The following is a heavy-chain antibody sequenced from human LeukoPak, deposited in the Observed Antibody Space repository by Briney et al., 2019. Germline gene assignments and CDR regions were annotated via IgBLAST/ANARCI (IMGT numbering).Heavy chain of an antibody. Sequence: GGSLRLSCAASGFTFSSYSINWVRQAPGKGLEWVSIISGSSTSIFYADSVKGRFTISRDNAKNSLYLGMNNLRAEDTAVYYCARGHTANTRWFDPWGQGTLVTVSS. D-gene: IGHD2-21*02. CDR3: ARGHTANTRWFDP. V-gene: IGHV3-21*01. J-gene: IGHJ5*02. CDR1: GFTFSSYS. CDR2: ISGSSTSI.